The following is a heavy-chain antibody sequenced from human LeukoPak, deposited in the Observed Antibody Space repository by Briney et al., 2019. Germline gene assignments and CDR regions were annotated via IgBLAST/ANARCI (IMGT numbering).Heavy chain of an antibody. V-gene: IGHV3-74*01. CDR1: GFTFSSYW. CDR2: VNIDGDST. J-gene: IGHJ4*02. Sequence: GGSLRLSCAASGFTFSSYWIHWVRQAPGKGLVWVSRVNIDGDSTYADSVRGRFTLSRDNARNTLYLEMISLRVEDTAVYYCARDAGRGTPLDFWGQGTLVTVSS. D-gene: IGHD1-7*01. CDR3: ARDAGRGTPLDF.